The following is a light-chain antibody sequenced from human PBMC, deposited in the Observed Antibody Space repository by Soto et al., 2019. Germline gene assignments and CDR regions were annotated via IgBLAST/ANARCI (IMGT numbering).Light chain of an antibody. CDR3: QQYDNL. V-gene: IGKV1-33*01. CDR1: QDISNY. J-gene: IGKJ1*01. Sequence: DIPMTQSPSSLSASVGDRVTITCQASQDISNYLNWYQQKPGKAPKLLIYDASNLETGVPSRFSGSGSGTDFTFTISSLQPEDIATYYCQQYDNLFGQGTKVEIK. CDR2: DAS.